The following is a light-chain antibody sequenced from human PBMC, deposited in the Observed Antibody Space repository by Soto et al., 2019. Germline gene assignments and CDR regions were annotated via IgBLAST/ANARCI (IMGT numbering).Light chain of an antibody. CDR1: QNIYKW. CDR2: EAA. Sequence: DIQMTQSPSTLSASVGDTVTISCRVSQNIYKWLAWYQQKPQKAPKVLIFEAAGLESGVSSRFRGSGSGTEFTLTISSLQPDDLATYYCQQYNSYPLTFGGGTKVEL. V-gene: IGKV1-5*01. CDR3: QQYNSYPLT. J-gene: IGKJ4*01.